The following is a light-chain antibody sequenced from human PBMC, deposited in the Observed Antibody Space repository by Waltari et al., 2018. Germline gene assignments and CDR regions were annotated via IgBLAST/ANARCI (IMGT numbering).Light chain of an antibody. CDR1: QSISNY. Sequence: DIQITHSPSTLSASVGDTITFPCRAIQSISNYLAWYQQKPGKAPKLLIYKASSSGSGVPSRFSGSGSGTEFTLTISSLQPDDFATYYCQQYNTYSSFGQGTKLEIK. CDR3: QQYNTYSS. J-gene: IGKJ2*03. V-gene: IGKV1-5*03. CDR2: KAS.